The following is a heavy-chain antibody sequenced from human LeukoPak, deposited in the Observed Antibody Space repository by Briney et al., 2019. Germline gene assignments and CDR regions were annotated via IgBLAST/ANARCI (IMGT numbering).Heavy chain of an antibody. V-gene: IGHV1-18*01. Sequence: ASVKVSCKASGYTFTSYGISWVRQAPGQGLEWMGWISAYNGNTNYAQKLQGRVTMTTGTSTSTAYMELRSLRSDDTAVYYCARDPTSSSWYGGDYWGQGTLVTVSS. CDR1: GYTFTSYG. D-gene: IGHD6-13*01. CDR3: ARDPTSSSWYGGDY. CDR2: ISAYNGNT. J-gene: IGHJ4*02.